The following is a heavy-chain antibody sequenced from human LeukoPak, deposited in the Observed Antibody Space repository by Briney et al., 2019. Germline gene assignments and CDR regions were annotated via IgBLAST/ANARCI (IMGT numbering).Heavy chain of an antibody. CDR3: ARRTTGTGPFDY. D-gene: IGHD1-1*01. Sequence: PSETLSLTCPVSGGSISSYYWSWIRQPPGKGLEWIAYIYYRGSTNYNPSLKSRVTVSVDTSKNQFSLKLSSVTAADTAVYYCARRTTGTGPFDYWGQGTLVTVSS. CDR1: GGSISSYY. J-gene: IGHJ4*02. V-gene: IGHV4-59*08. CDR2: IYYRGST.